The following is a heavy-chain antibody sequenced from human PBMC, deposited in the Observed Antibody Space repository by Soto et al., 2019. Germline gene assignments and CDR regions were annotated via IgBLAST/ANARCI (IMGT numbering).Heavy chain of an antibody. Sequence: VKACCKARGVRISCCALWWARQDNGQGLEWMGGIIPIFGTANYAQKFQGRVTITADESTSTAYMELSSLRSEDTAVYYCARGKYQLLDDAFDIWGQGTMVTV. J-gene: IGHJ3*02. CDR2: IIPIFGTA. V-gene: IGHV1-69*13. CDR1: GVRISCCA. D-gene: IGHD2-2*01. CDR3: ARGKYQLLDDAFDI.